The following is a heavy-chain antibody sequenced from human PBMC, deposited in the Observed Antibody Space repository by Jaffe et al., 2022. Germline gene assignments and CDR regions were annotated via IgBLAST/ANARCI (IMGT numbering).Heavy chain of an antibody. D-gene: IGHD2-15*01. CDR2: IIPILGIA. V-gene: IGHV1-69*02. Sequence: QVQLVQSGAEVKKPGSSVKVSCKASGGTFSSYTISWVRQAPGQGLEWMGRIIPILGIANYAQKFQGRVTITADKSTSTAYMELSSLRSEDTAVYYCASSIVVVVAATVSPYNWFDPWGQGTLVTVSS. CDR3: ASSIVVVVAATVSPYNWFDP. CDR1: GGTFSSYT. J-gene: IGHJ5*02.